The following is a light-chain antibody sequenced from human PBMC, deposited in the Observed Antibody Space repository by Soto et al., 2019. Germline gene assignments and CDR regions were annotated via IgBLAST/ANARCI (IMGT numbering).Light chain of an antibody. J-gene: IGKJ1*01. CDR3: QQSDNWPPWT. V-gene: IGKV3-15*01. CDR2: GAS. Sequence: EIVMTQSPATLSVSPGERATLSCRASPSVSSNLAWYQQRPGQAPRLLIYGASTRATGIPARFIGSGSGTEFTLTISSLQSEDFAVYYCQQSDNWPPWTFGQGPKVEIK. CDR1: PSVSSN.